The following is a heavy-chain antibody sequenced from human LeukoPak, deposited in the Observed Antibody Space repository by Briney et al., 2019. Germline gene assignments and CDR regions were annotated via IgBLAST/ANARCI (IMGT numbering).Heavy chain of an antibody. CDR1: GYTLTELS. D-gene: IGHD3-22*01. CDR3: ATDPAYYYDSSGYFIY. J-gene: IGHJ4*02. V-gene: IGHV1-24*01. Sequence: RASVTVSCKVSGYTLTELSMHWVRQAPGKGLEWMGGFDPEDGETIYAQKFQGRVTMTEDTSTDTAYMELSSLRSEDTAVYYCATDPAYYYDSSGYFIYWGQGTLVTVSS. CDR2: FDPEDGET.